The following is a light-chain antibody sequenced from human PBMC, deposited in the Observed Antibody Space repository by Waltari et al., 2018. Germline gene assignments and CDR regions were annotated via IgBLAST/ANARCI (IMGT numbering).Light chain of an antibody. J-gene: IGLJ2*01. CDR3: NSYTTSGTVV. V-gene: IGLV2-14*03. CDR2: DDN. CDR1: SSDVGTYKF. Sequence: QSALTQPASVSGSPGQSITISCPGPSSDVGTYKFVSWYHHHPGKVPQLIIYDDNDRPSGFSSRFSGSKSGNTASLTISGLQAEDEGDYYCNSYTTSGTVVFGGGTKLTVL.